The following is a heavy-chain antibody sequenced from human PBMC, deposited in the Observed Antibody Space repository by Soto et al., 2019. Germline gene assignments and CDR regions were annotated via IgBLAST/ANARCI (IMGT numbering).Heavy chain of an antibody. CDR2: IIPIFGTA. D-gene: IGHD1-26*01. CDR3: ARLAPYSGSYYGLHGKDG. J-gene: IGHJ6*02. CDR1: GGTFSSYA. Sequence: SVKVSCKASGGTFSSYAISWVRQAPGQGLEWMGGIIPIFGTANYAQKFQGRVTITADESTSTAYMELSSLKASDTAMYYCARLAPYSGSYYGLHGKDGWGQGTTVTVSS. V-gene: IGHV1-69*13.